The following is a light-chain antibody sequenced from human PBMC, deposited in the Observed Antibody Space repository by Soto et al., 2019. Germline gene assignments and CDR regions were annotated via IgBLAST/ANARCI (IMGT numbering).Light chain of an antibody. CDR3: ASWDGSLRGHV. V-gene: IGLV1-47*02. J-gene: IGLJ1*01. CDR1: SSNIGSNF. CDR2: TNN. Sequence: QSVMTQPPSASGTPGQGVTISCSGSSSNIGSNFVYWYQHLPVTAPKLLIYTNNQRPSGVPDRFSGSKSGTSASLAISGLRSEDEADYYCASWDGSLRGHVFGTGTKVTVL.